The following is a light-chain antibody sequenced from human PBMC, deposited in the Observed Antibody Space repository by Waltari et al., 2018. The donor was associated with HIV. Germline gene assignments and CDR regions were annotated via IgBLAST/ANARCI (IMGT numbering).Light chain of an antibody. CDR1: TSAVGAYHH. J-gene: IGLJ2*01. Sequence: QSALTQPASVSGSPGQSLTMSCTAATSAVGAYHHVSWYQQHPGKAPKLIMYEVTNRPSGVSNRFSGSKSGITASLTISGLQTEDEADYYCSSYTNINTVVFGGGTKLTVL. CDR3: SSYTNINTVV. CDR2: EVT. V-gene: IGLV2-14*01.